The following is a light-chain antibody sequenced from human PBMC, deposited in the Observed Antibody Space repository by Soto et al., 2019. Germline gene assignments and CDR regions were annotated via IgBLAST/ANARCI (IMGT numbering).Light chain of an antibody. Sequence: EIVLTQSPGTLSLSPGERATLSCRASQSVSSSYLAWYQQKPGQAPRLLIYGASSRATGIPDRFSGSGSGTDFTVTISRVEPEDCAVYYCQQYGSSPEWTFGQGTKVQI. CDR1: QSVSSSY. J-gene: IGKJ1*01. V-gene: IGKV3-20*01. CDR2: GAS. CDR3: QQYGSSPEWT.